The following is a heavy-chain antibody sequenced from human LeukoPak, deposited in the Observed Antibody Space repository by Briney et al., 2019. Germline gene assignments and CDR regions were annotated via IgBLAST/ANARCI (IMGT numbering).Heavy chain of an antibody. V-gene: IGHV4-4*02. CDR1: GGSISSSNW. CDR3: ARGEEHGSGTVQFDY. Sequence: SETLSLTCAVSGGSISSSNWWSWVRQPPGKGLEWIGEVFHGGSTNFNPSLKSRVTISVDRSKNQFSLRLSSVTAADTAVYFCARGEEHGSGTVQFDYWGQGTLVTVSS. J-gene: IGHJ4*02. D-gene: IGHD3-10*01. CDR2: VFHGGST.